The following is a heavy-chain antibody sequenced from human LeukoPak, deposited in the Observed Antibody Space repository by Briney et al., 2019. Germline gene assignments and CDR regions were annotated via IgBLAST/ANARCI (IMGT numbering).Heavy chain of an antibody. CDR1: GYTFTSYD. CDR3: ARGRLFYSNSWHGGDY. Sequence: ASVKVSCKASGYTFTSYDINWVRQATGQGLEWMGWMNPNSGNTGYAQKFQGRVTMTRNTSISTAYMELSSLRSEDTAVYYCARGRLFYSNSWHGGDYWGQGTLVTVSS. J-gene: IGHJ4*02. V-gene: IGHV1-8*01. D-gene: IGHD6-13*01. CDR2: MNPNSGNT.